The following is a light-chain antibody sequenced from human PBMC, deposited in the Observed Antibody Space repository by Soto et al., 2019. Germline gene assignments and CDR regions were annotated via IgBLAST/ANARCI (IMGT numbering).Light chain of an antibody. Sequence: QAVVTQEPSLTVSPGGTLTLTCGSSTGAVTSGHYPYWFQQKPGQAPRTLIYDTSNKHSWTPARFSGSLLGGKAALTLSGAQPEDEAEYYCLLSYSGARPVVFGGGTKVTVL. CDR2: DTS. J-gene: IGLJ2*01. CDR1: TGAVTSGHY. CDR3: LLSYSGARPVV. V-gene: IGLV7-46*01.